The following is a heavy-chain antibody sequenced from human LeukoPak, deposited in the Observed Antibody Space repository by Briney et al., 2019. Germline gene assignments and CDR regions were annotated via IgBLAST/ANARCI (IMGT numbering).Heavy chain of an antibody. J-gene: IGHJ4*02. CDR3: ARLGVYYGSGSYGLDY. D-gene: IGHD3-10*01. V-gene: IGHV4-39*07. CDR2: IYYSGST. Sequence: SETLSLTCTVSGGSISSSSYYWGWIRQPPGKGLEWIGSIYYSGSTNYNPSLKSRVTISVDTSKNQFSLKLSSVTAADTAVYYCARLGVYYGSGSYGLDYWGQGTLVTVSS. CDR1: GGSISSSSYY.